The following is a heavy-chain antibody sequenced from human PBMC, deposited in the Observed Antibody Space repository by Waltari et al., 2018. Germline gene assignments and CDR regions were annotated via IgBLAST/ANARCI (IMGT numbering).Heavy chain of an antibody. J-gene: IGHJ4*02. CDR1: GGTFSSYA. CDR2: SIPIFGTA. CDR3: ARDLGAYYYDSSGYQDY. D-gene: IGHD3-22*01. Sequence: QVQLVQSGAEVKKPGSSVKVSCKASGGTFSSYAISWVRQAPGQGLEWMGRSIPIFGTANYAQKFQGRVTITADKSTSTAYMELSSLRSEDTAVYYCARDLGAYYYDSSGYQDYWGQGTLVTVSS. V-gene: IGHV1-69*13.